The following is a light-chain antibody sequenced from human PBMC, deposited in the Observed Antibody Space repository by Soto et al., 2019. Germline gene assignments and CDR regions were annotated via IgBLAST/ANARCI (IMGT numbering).Light chain of an antibody. CDR3: SSYTTTNTYV. Sequence: QSALTQPASVSGPPGQSITISCTGTSSDVGGYNYVSWDQHHPGKAPKLMIYEVTSRPSGVSNRFSGSKSGNTASLTISGIQAEDEADYYCSSYTTTNTYVFGTGTKLTVL. V-gene: IGLV2-14*01. J-gene: IGLJ1*01. CDR1: SSDVGGYNY. CDR2: EVT.